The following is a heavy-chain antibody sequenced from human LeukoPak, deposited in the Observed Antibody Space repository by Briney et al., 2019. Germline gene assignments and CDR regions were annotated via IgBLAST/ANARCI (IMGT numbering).Heavy chain of an antibody. CDR2: ISGSGDST. V-gene: IGHV3-23*01. Sequence: PGGSLRLSCAASGFTFSSYAMGWVRQAPGKGLEWVSPISGSGDSTYYADSVKGRFTISRDNSKNTPYLQMNSLPAEATAAYSCSKLTCSGGSCYPLTYYYMDVWGKGTTVTVSS. D-gene: IGHD2-15*01. CDR1: GFTFSSYA. CDR3: SKLTCSGGSCYPLTYYYMDV. J-gene: IGHJ6*03.